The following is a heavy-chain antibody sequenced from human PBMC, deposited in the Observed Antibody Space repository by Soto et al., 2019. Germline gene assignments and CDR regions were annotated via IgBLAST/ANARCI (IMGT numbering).Heavy chain of an antibody. J-gene: IGHJ4*02. CDR2: ISYDGSNK. CDR3: AKDTPMIVVVGYYFDY. V-gene: IGHV3-30*18. D-gene: IGHD3-22*01. CDR1: GFTFTNHG. Sequence: GGSSRLSCAASGFTFTNHGRHWVRQAPGKGLEWVAVISYDGSNKYYADSVKGRFTISRDNSKNTLYLQMNSLRAEDTAVYYCAKDTPMIVVVGYYFDYWGQGTLVTVYS.